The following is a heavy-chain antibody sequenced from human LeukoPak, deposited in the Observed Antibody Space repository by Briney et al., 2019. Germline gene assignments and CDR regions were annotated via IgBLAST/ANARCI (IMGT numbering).Heavy chain of an antibody. V-gene: IGHV5-51*01. J-gene: IGHJ4*02. D-gene: IGHD3-10*01. CDR2: IYPGDSDT. CDR3: ARRVGSGSYYTGFDY. Sequence: GESLKISCKCSGYSFTSYWIGWVRQIPEKGLEWMGIIYPGDSDTRYSPSFQGQVSISADKSISTAYLQWSSLKASDTAMYYCARRVGSGSYYTGFDYWGQGTLVTLSS. CDR1: GYSFTSYW.